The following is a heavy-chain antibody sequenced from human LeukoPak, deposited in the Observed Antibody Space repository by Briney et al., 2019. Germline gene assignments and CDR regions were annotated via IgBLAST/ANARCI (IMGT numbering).Heavy chain of an antibody. V-gene: IGHV3-21*01. D-gene: IGHD3-16*01. CDR2: ITNTPNYI. Sequence: GGSLSLSCAASGFILNTYTITWVRQAPGKGLEWVSSITNTPNYIYYADSVKGRFTISRDNANNSLYLQMDSLRAEDTAVYYCWRDSPYDASIWGQGTLVTVSS. CDR1: GFILNTYT. CDR3: WRDSPYDASI. J-gene: IGHJ4*02.